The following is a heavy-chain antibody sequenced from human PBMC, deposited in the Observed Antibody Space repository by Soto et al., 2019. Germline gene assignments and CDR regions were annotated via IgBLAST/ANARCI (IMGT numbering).Heavy chain of an antibody. J-gene: IGHJ6*03. CDR3: ARENGGATATLDYYYFYMDV. CDR1: GDSFNDYY. CDR2: INPNGGVT. D-gene: IGHD5-12*01. V-gene: IGHV1-2*04. Sequence: QVQLVQSGAEVRKPGASVTVSCRSSGDSFNDYYIHWVRQAPGQGFEWMGWINPNGGVTKYAQKFQGWVSMTRDTSIRTVYMQLSRLRSDDTAVYYCARENGGATATLDYYYFYMDVWGTGTTVTVSS.